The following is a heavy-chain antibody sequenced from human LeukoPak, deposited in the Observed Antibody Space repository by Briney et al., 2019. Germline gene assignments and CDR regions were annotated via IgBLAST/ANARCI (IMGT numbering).Heavy chain of an antibody. CDR3: ARHPYSGSPFDY. D-gene: IGHD1-26*01. J-gene: IGHJ4*02. V-gene: IGHV4-39*01. Sequence: PSETLSLTCAVYGGSFSGYYWGWIRQPPGKGLEWIGSIYFSGSTYYNPSLKSRVTISIDTSKNQFSLKLSSVTAADTAVYYSARHPYSGSPFDYWGQGTLVTVSS. CDR1: GGSFSGYY. CDR2: IYFSGST.